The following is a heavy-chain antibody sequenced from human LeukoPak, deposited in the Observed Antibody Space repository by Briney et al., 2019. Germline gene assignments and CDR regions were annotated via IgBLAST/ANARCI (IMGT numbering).Heavy chain of an antibody. CDR1: GGSLSSYY. Sequence: PSETLSLTCTVSGGSLSSYYWSWIRQPPGKGLEWIGYIYYSGSTNYNPSLKSRVTISVDTSKNQSSLKLSSVTAADTAVYYCARDLAPAAYFDYWGQGTLVTVSS. V-gene: IGHV4-59*12. D-gene: IGHD2-2*01. J-gene: IGHJ4*02. CDR2: IYYSGST. CDR3: ARDLAPAAYFDY.